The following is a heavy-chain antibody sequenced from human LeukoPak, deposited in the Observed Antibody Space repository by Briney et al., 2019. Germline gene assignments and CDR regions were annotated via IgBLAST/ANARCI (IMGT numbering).Heavy chain of an antibody. CDR3: ARHNNIVVVPDWARAFDY. Sequence: SETLSLTCTVSGGSISSSSYYWGWIRQPPGKGLEWIGNIYFSGNAYYNPSLKSRVTISVDTSKNQFSLKLRSVTAADTAVYYCARHNNIVVVPDWARAFDYWGRGTLVTVSS. CDR1: GGSISSSSYY. CDR2: IYFSGNA. V-gene: IGHV4-39*01. D-gene: IGHD2-2*01. J-gene: IGHJ4*02.